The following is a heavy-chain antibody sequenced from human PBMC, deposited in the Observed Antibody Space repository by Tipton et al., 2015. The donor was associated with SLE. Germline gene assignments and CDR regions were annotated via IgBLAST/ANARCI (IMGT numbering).Heavy chain of an antibody. CDR3: ARLGVRKTNLYWYFDL. D-gene: IGHD1-26*01. J-gene: IGHJ2*01. V-gene: IGHV4-34*01. Sequence: SRVTMSVDTSKNQFSLKMRSVTAADTAVYYCARLGVRKTNLYWYFDLWGRGTLVTVSS.